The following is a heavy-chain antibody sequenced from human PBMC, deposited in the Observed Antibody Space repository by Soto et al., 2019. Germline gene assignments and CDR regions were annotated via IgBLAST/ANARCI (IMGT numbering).Heavy chain of an antibody. CDR2: IIPILGIA. CDR1: GGTFSSYT. Sequence: QVQLVQSGAEVKKPGSSVKVSCKASGGTFSSYTISWVRQAPGQGLEWMGRIIPILGIANYAQKFQGRVTITADKSTSTAYMELSSMRSEDTAVYYCAGSLDYYGMDVWGQGTTVTVSS. V-gene: IGHV1-69*02. J-gene: IGHJ6*02. CDR3: AGSLDYYGMDV. D-gene: IGHD6-13*01.